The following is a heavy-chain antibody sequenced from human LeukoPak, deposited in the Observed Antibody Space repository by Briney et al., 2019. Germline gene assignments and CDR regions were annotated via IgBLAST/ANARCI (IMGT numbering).Heavy chain of an antibody. D-gene: IGHD2-2*01. CDR1: GYTFTSYY. J-gene: IGHJ5*02. CDR2: INPSGGST. CDR3: ARKYCSSTSCSGWFDP. V-gene: IGHV1-46*01. Sequence: ASVKVSCKASGYTFTSYYMHCVRQAPGQGLEWRGVINPSGGSTSYAQKFQGRVTMTRDTSTSPVYMEMSSLRSEDTAVYYCARKYCSSTSCSGWFDPWGQGTLVTVSS.